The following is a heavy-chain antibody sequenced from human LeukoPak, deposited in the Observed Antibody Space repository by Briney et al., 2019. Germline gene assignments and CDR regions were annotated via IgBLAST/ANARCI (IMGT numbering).Heavy chain of an antibody. CDR2: INHSGST. J-gene: IGHJ5*02. CDR1: GGSISSSSYY. V-gene: IGHV4-39*07. D-gene: IGHD6-19*01. Sequence: SETLSLTCTVSGGSISSSSYYWGWIRQPPGKGLEWIGEINHSGSTNYNPSLKSRVTISVDTSKNQFSLKLSSVTAADTAVYYCASSSWSHPRWFDPWGQGTLVTVSS. CDR3: ASSSWSHPRWFDP.